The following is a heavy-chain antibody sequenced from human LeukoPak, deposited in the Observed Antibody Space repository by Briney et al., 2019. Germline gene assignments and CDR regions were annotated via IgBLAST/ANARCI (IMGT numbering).Heavy chain of an antibody. V-gene: IGHV1-69*06. CDR1: GGTFSSYA. CDR3: ASMRLGEDIVVVPAAD. J-gene: IGHJ4*02. Sequence: SVKLSCTASGGTFSSYAISWVRQAPGQGLEWMGGIIPIFGTANYAQKFQGRVTITADKSTSTAYMELSSLRSEDTAVYYCASMRLGEDIVVVPAADWGQGTLVTVSS. D-gene: IGHD2-2*01. CDR2: IIPIFGTA.